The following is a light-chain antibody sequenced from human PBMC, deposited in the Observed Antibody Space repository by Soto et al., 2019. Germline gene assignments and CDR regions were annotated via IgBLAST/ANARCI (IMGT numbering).Light chain of an antibody. V-gene: IGKV3-20*01. Sequence: EVVLSQSPGTLSLSPGERATLSCRASQSFKTFLVWYQQRPGQAPRLLIYGASNRATGIPDRFSGSGSGTDFTLTISRLEPEDFAVYYCQQYGSSPRTFGQGTKV. CDR1: QSFKTF. J-gene: IGKJ1*01. CDR3: QQYGSSPRT. CDR2: GAS.